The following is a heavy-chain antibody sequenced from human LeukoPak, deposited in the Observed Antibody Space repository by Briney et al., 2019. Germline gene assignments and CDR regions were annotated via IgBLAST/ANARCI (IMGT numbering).Heavy chain of an antibody. CDR1: GFTFSSHA. J-gene: IGHJ5*02. CDR3: AKGGRVNPFDP. CDR2: ISSSGGST. Sequence: GSLRLSCAASGFTFSSHAMIWVRQAPGKGLEWVSSISSSGGSTYYADYVKGRFTISRDNSKNTLHLQLNSLRAEDTAVYYCAKGGRVNPFDPWGQGTLVTVSS. V-gene: IGHV3-23*01.